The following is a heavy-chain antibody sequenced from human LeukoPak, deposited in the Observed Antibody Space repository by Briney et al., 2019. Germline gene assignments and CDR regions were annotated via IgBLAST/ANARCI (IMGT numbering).Heavy chain of an antibody. Sequence: GGSLRLSCRSSGFTFGAYVMTWVRQAPGKGLEWVGFIRSKVYGGTTEYAASVKGRFIISRDDSKSIAYLQMNSLETEDTAVYYCTRDYGGFDYWGQGTLVTVSS. V-gene: IGHV3-49*04. D-gene: IGHD4-23*01. CDR1: GFTFGAYV. CDR3: TRDYGGFDY. CDR2: IRSKVYGGTT. J-gene: IGHJ4*02.